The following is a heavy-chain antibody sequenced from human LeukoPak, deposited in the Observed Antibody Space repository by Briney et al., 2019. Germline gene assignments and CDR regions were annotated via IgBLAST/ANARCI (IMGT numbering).Heavy chain of an antibody. CDR3: ARESPSSWYGIDF. V-gene: IGHV4-59*01. J-gene: IGHJ4*02. D-gene: IGHD6-13*01. CDR1: GGSFSGYY. Sequence: SETLSLTCAVYGGSFSGYYWSWIRQPPGKGLEWIGYIYYSGSTNYNPSLKSRVTISVDTSKNQFSLYLNSVTAADTAVYYCARESPSSWYGIDFWGQGTLVTVSS. CDR2: IYYSGST.